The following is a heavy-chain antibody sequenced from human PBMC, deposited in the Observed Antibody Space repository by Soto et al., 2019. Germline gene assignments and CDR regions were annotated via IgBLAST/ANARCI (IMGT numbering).Heavy chain of an antibody. D-gene: IGHD2-8*01. Sequence: QVQLQESGPGLVKPSQTLSLTCTVSGGSISSGGYYWSWIRQHPGKGLEWIGYIYYSGSTYYNPSLKSRVTISVDTSKNQFSLKLSSVTAAATAVYYCARRSAWSAYFDYWGQGTLVTVSS. CDR1: GGSISSGGYY. V-gene: IGHV4-31*03. CDR3: ARRSAWSAYFDY. CDR2: IYYSGST. J-gene: IGHJ4*02.